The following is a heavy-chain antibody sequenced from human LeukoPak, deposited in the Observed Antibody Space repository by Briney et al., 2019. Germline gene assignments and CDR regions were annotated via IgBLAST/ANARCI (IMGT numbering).Heavy chain of an antibody. V-gene: IGHV3-30-3*01. CDR2: ISYDGSNK. CDR3: ARDPDDYGDYSYFDY. CDR1: GFTVSSNY. J-gene: IGHJ4*02. Sequence: GGSLRLSCAASGFTVSSNYMSWVRQAPGKGLEWVAVISYDGSNKYYADSVKGRFTISRDNSKNTLYLQMNSLRAEDTAVYYCARDPDDYGDYSYFDYWGQGTLVTVSS. D-gene: IGHD4-17*01.